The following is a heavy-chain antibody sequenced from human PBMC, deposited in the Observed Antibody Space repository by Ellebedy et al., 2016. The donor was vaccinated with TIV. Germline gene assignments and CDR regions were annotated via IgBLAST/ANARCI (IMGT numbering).Heavy chain of an antibody. CDR2: INPNSGGT. V-gene: IGHV1-2*04. Sequence: ASVKVSCXASGYTFTNYYIHWVRQAPGQGLEWMGWINPNSGGTDYAQKFQGWVTMTRDTSITTAYMELRRLTSDDTAVYYCARGTSEQQLVPYWGQGTLVTVSS. CDR3: ARGTSEQQLVPY. CDR1: GYTFTNYY. D-gene: IGHD6-13*01. J-gene: IGHJ4*02.